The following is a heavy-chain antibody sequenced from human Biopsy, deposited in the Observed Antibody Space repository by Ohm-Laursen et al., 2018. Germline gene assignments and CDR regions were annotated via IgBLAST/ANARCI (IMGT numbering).Heavy chain of an antibody. D-gene: IGHD4-11*01. Sequence: SLRLSCAASGFIFSSAWMHWVRQAPGKGLVWVSCISSDGSTTYADSVKGRFTISRDNAKNTLYLQMNSLRAEDTAVYYCARGGFFAYSTFDYWGQGALVTVSS. CDR3: ARGGFFAYSTFDY. J-gene: IGHJ4*02. CDR1: GFIFSSAW. V-gene: IGHV3-74*01. CDR2: ISSDGST.